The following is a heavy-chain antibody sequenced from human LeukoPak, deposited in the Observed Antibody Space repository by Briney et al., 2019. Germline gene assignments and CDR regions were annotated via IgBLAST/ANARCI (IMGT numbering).Heavy chain of an antibody. J-gene: IGHJ3*02. D-gene: IGHD3-22*01. CDR3: AKGGYGPDAFDI. CDR1: GFTFSSYG. Sequence: SGGSLRLSCAASGFTFSSYGMHWVRQAPGKGLEWVAVISYDGSNKYYADSVKGRFTISRDNSKNTLCLQMNSLRAEDTAVYYCAKGGYGPDAFDIWGQGTMVTVSS. V-gene: IGHV3-30*18. CDR2: ISYDGSNK.